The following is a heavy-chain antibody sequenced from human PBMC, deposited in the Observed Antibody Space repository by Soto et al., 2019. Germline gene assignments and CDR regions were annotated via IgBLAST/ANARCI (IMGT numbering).Heavy chain of an antibody. CDR3: ARDNVVTAIPWDYYYGMDV. V-gene: IGHV4-59*01. J-gene: IGHJ6*02. CDR2: IYYSGST. Sequence: PSETLSLTSTVSGGNISSYYWSWIRQPPGKGLEWIGYIYYSGSTNYNPSLKSRVTISVDTSKNQFSLKLSSVTAADTAVYYCARDNVVTAIPWDYYYGMDVWGQGTTVTVS. CDR1: GGNISSYY. D-gene: IGHD2-21*02.